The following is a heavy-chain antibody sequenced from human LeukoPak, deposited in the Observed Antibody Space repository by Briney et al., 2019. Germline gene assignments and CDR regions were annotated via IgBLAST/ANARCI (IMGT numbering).Heavy chain of an antibody. V-gene: IGHV3-23*01. CDR3: AKDSGTSFTRYDYFDY. Sequence: PGGSLRLSCAASGFTFSSYAMSWVRQAPGKGLEWVSAISGSGGSTYYADSVKGRFTISRDSSKNTLYLQMNSLRAEDTAVYYCAKDSGTSFTRYDYFDYWGQGTLVTVSS. CDR1: GFTFSSYA. D-gene: IGHD1-1*01. CDR2: ISGSGGST. J-gene: IGHJ4*02.